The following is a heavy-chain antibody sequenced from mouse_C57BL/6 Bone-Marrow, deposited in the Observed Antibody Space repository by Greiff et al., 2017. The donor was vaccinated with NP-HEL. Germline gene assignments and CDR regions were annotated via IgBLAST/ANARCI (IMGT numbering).Heavy chain of an antibody. CDR3: TRGGLRYAMGY. Sequence: EVKVVESGEGLVKPGGSLKLSCAASGFTFSSYAMSWVRQTPEKRLEWVAYISSGGDYIYYADTVKGRFTISRDNARNTLYLQMSSLKSEDTAMYYCTRGGLRYAMGYWGQGTSVTVAS. J-gene: IGHJ4*01. CDR1: GFTFSSYA. D-gene: IGHD2-4*01. CDR2: ISSGGDYI. V-gene: IGHV5-9-1*02.